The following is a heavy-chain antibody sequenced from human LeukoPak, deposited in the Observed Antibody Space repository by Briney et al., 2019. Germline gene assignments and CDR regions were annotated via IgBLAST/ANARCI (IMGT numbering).Heavy chain of an antibody. V-gene: IGHV3-23*01. D-gene: IGHD2-15*01. J-gene: IGHJ4*02. CDR2: ISGSGGST. Sequence: GGSLRLSCAASGFTFSSYAMSWVRQAPGKGLEWVSVISGSGGSTYNVDSVKGRFTISRDNSKNKLYLQMKSLRADDTAVYYCAKAPGYCSGGTCYDDWGQGSLVTVSS. CDR3: AKAPGYCSGGTCYDD. CDR1: GFTFSSYA.